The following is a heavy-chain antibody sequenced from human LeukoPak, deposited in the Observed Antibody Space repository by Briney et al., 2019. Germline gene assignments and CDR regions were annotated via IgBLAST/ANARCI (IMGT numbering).Heavy chain of an antibody. CDR2: IYYSGST. Sequence: SETLSLTCTVSGGSISSSSYYWGWIRQPPGKGLVWIGSIYYSGSTYYNPSLKSRVTISVDTSKNQFSLKLSSVSAADTAVYYCARSGYSSGWHGGDFGYWGQGTLVTVSS. V-gene: IGHV4-39*01. CDR3: ARSGYSSGWHGGDFGY. D-gene: IGHD6-19*01. CDR1: GGSISSSSYY. J-gene: IGHJ4*02.